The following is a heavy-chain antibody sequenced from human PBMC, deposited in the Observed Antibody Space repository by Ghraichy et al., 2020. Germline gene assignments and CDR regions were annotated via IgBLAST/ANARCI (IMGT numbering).Heavy chain of an antibody. CDR1: GFTFSSYA. CDR3: AKGGVVTASYYYYYGMDV. D-gene: IGHD2-21*02. Sequence: GGSLRLSCAASGFTFSSYAMSWVRQAPGKGLEWVSAISGSGGSTYYADSVKGRFTISRDNSKNTLYLQMNSLRAEDTAVYYCAKGGVVTASYYYYYGMDVWGQGTTVTVSS. V-gene: IGHV3-23*01. J-gene: IGHJ6*02. CDR2: ISGSGGST.